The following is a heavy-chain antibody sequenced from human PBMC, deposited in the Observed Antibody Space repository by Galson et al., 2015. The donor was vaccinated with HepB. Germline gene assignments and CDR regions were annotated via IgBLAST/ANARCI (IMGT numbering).Heavy chain of an antibody. Sequence: SLRLSCAASGFTFSNYGFHWVRQAPGKGLEWLAYDGHSGDSYADSVKGRFTTSRDSSKNTLYLQMNSLRADDTAVYYCARDCHPWHIDFWGQGTLVTVSS. V-gene: IGHV3-33*08. J-gene: IGHJ4*02. CDR2: YDGHSGD. CDR3: ARDCHPWHIDF. CDR1: GFTFSNYG.